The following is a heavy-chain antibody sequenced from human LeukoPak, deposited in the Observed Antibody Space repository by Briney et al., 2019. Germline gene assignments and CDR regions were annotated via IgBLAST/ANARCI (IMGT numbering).Heavy chain of an antibody. J-gene: IGHJ4*02. V-gene: IGHV4-39*01. CDR1: GGSISSSSHF. Sequence: SETLSLTCSVSGGSISSSSHFWAWIRQPPGKGLEWIGSIYYSGSAYYNPSFKSRVAISVDTSKNQFSLKLSSVTAADTAVYYCARHGNIVIVPAALGFDYWGQGTLVTVSS. D-gene: IGHD2-2*01. CDR2: IYYSGSA. CDR3: ARHGNIVIVPAALGFDY.